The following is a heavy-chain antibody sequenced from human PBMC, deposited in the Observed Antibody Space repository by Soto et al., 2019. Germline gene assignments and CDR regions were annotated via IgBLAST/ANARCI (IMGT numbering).Heavy chain of an antibody. CDR2: IYTSGST. V-gene: IGHV4-4*07. Sequence: PSETLSLTCTVSGGSISSSYWSWIRQPAGKGLEWIGRIYTSGSTNYNPSLKSRVTISVDTSKNQFSLKLSSVTAADTAVYYCARGRDIVVVPAANKYYYYGMDVWGQGTTVTVSS. CDR1: GGSISSSY. J-gene: IGHJ6*02. D-gene: IGHD2-2*01. CDR3: ARGRDIVVVPAANKYYYYGMDV.